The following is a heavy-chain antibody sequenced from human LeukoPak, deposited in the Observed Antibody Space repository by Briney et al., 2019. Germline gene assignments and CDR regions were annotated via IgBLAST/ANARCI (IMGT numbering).Heavy chain of an antibody. Sequence: QPGGSLRLSCAASGFTFSSYEMNWVRQAPGKGLEWVSYISSSGSTIYYADSVKGRFTISRDNAKNSLYMQMNSLRAEDTAVYYCAREPSTYYYDTSGDPSFDYWGQGTLVTVSS. D-gene: IGHD3-22*01. J-gene: IGHJ4*02. CDR3: AREPSTYYYDTSGDPSFDY. V-gene: IGHV3-48*03. CDR1: GFTFSSYE. CDR2: ISSSGSTI.